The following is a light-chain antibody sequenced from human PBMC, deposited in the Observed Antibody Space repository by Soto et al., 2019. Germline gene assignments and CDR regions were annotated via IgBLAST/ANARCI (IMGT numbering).Light chain of an antibody. CDR2: KAS. V-gene: IGKV1-5*03. J-gene: IGKJ1*01. CDR1: QSISTW. Sequence: DIPMTQSPSTLSASVGDRVTITCRASQSISTWLAWYQQKPGKAPKLLIYKASTLESGVPSRFSGSGSGTEFTLTINSLQPDDFSSYFCQQYRDSPWTFGQGTKVEI. CDR3: QQYRDSPWT.